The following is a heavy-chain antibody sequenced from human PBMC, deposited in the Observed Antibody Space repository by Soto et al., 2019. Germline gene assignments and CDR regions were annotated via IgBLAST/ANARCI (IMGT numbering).Heavy chain of an antibody. J-gene: IGHJ6*02. D-gene: IGHD2-2*01. CDR2: IKSKTDGGTT. CDR1: GFTFSNAW. Sequence: GGSLRLSCAASGFTFSNAWMNWVRQAPGKGLEWVGRIKSKTDGGTTDYAAPVKGRFTISRDNSKNTLYLQMNSLRAEDTAVYYCAKAACSSTSCYDLALYGMDVWGQGXTVTVSS. V-gene: IGHV3-15*07. CDR3: AKAACSSTSCYDLALYGMDV.